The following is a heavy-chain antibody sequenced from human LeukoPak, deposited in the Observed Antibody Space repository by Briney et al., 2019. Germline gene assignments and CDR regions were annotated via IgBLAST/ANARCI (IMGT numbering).Heavy chain of an antibody. J-gene: IGHJ5*02. CDR3: ARDYYDSSGYYNWFDP. Sequence: SGGSLRLSCAASGFTFSSYEMNWVRQAPGKGLEWVSYISSSGSYIYYADSVKGRFTISRDNAENSLYLQMNSLRAEDTAVYYCARDYYDSSGYYNWFDPWGQGTLVTVSS. CDR1: GFTFSSYE. D-gene: IGHD3-22*01. CDR2: ISSSGSYI. V-gene: IGHV3-21*05.